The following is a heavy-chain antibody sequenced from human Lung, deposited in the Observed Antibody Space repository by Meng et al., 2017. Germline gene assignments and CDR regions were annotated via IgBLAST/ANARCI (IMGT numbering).Heavy chain of an antibody. V-gene: IGHV4-34*01. D-gene: IGHD4-11*01. Sequence: EELMQWCYGLLKPSETLSLPCVVSGGSLSDYYWSWIRQPPGKEREWIGEINHSGSTNYNPSLESRATISVDTSQNNLSLKLSSVTAADSAVYYCARGPTTMAHDFDYWGQGTLVTVSS. CDR3: ARGPTTMAHDFDY. CDR2: INHSGST. J-gene: IGHJ4*02. CDR1: GGSLSDYY.